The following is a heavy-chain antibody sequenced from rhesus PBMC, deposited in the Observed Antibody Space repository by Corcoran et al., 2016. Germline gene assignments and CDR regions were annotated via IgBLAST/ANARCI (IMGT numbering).Heavy chain of an antibody. CDR3: ARDTGIQRVGAFDF. D-gene: IGHD5-42*01. Sequence: QVQLQESGTGRVKPSETLSLTCAVSGYSISGYYRSWIRQAPGKGLERIGYITYRGSTSYNPSIKSRVPISRDTSKNQFSLKLSSVTAADTAVYYCARDTGIQRVGAFDFWGQGLRVTVSS. V-gene: IGHV4-122*02. J-gene: IGHJ3*01. CDR2: ITYRGST. CDR1: GYSISGYY.